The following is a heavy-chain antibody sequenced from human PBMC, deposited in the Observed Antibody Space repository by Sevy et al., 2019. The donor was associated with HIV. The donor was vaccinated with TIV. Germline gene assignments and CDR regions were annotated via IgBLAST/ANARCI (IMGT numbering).Heavy chain of an antibody. D-gene: IGHD3-22*01. CDR2: ISSSGSTI. V-gene: IGHV3-11*01. CDR3: ARDGKSDYYDSSGGWFDP. J-gene: IGHJ5*02. Sequence: GGSLRLSCAASGFTFSDYYMSWIRQAPGKGLEWVSYISSSGSTIYYADSVKGRFTIPRDNAKNSLYLQMNSLRAEDTAVYYCARDGKSDYYDSSGGWFDPWGQGTLVTVSS. CDR1: GFTFSDYY.